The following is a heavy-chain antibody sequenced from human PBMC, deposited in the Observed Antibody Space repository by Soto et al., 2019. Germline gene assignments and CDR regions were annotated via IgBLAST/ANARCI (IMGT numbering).Heavy chain of an antibody. Sequence: PGGSLRLSCAGSGLAISSYAVNWVRQAPGRGLEWVSTISYDGGNTYYPHSVKGRFTISRDDSKNTLYLQMNRLRAEDAAVYYCAKGGIGWFDPWGQGTLVTVSS. CDR3: AKGGIGWFDP. D-gene: IGHD2-21*01. CDR2: ISYDGGNT. V-gene: IGHV3-23*01. J-gene: IGHJ5*02. CDR1: GLAISSYA.